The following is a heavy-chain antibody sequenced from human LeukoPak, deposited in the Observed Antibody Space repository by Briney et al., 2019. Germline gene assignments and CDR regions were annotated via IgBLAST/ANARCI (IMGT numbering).Heavy chain of an antibody. CDR3: ARGGYNWNDGNWFDP. V-gene: IGHV3-48*01. J-gene: IGHJ5*02. D-gene: IGHD1-20*01. Sequence: AGGSLRLSCAASGFTFTDHYMDWVRQAPGKGLEWVSYISSSSSTIYYADSVKGRFTISRDNAKNSLYLQMNSLRAEDTAVYYCARGGYNWNDGNWFDPWGQGTLVTVSS. CDR2: ISSSSSTI. CDR1: GFTFTDHY.